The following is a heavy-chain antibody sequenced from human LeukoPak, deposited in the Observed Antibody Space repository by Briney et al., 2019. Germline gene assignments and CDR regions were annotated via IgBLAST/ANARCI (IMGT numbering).Heavy chain of an antibody. J-gene: IGHJ3*02. CDR3: VRELLWFGGPGAFDI. CDR2: ISVTSSFI. CDR1: GFSFTTHS. Sequence: GSLRLSCAASGFSFTTHSMNWVRQAPGKGLEWVSFISVTSSFISYADSVKGRFPISRDNGENSLYLQMNSLRAEDTAVYYCVRELLWFGGPGAFDIWGQGAMVTVSS. V-gene: IGHV3-48*01. D-gene: IGHD3-10*01.